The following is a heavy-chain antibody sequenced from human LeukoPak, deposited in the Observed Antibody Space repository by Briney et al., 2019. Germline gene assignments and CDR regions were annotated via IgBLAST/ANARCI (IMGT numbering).Heavy chain of an antibody. D-gene: IGHD2-15*01. CDR2: ISSSSSYI. Sequence: GGSLKLSCAASGFTFSSYSMNWVRQAPGKGLEWVSSISSSSSYIYYADSVKGRFTISRDNAKNSLFLQMNSLRAEDTAVYYCARSYCRGGSCYSGDAFDIWGQGTMFTVSS. CDR1: GFTFSSYS. CDR3: ARSYCRGGSCYSGDAFDI. V-gene: IGHV3-21*01. J-gene: IGHJ3*02.